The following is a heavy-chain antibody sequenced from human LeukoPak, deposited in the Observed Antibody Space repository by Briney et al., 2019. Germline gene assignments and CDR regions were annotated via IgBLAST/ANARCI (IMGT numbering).Heavy chain of an antibody. D-gene: IGHD3-22*01. Sequence: GGSLRLSCAASGFTFSSYAMHWVRQAPGKGLEWVAVISYDGSNKYYADSVKGRFTISRDNSKNTLYLQMNSLRAEDTAVYYCARDGQLGYYDSSGSVDYWGQGTLVTVSS. J-gene: IGHJ4*02. CDR2: ISYDGSNK. CDR3: ARDGQLGYYDSSGSVDY. CDR1: GFTFSSYA. V-gene: IGHV3-30*04.